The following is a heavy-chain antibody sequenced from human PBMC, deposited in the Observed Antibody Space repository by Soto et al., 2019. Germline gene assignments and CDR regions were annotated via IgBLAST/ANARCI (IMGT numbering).Heavy chain of an antibody. J-gene: IGHJ5*02. V-gene: IGHV4-31*03. Sequence: SETLSLTCTVSGGSISSGGYYWSWIRQHPGKGLEWIGYIYYSGSTYYNPSLKSRVTISVDTSKNQFSLKLSSVTAADTAVYYCARVTDVRANWFDPWGQGTLVTVSS. CDR2: IYYSGST. CDR1: GGSISSGGYY. CDR3: ARVTDVRANWFDP.